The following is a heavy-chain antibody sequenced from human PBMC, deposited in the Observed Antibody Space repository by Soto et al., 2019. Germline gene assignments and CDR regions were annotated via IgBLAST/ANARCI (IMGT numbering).Heavy chain of an antibody. V-gene: IGHV1-2*02. Sequence: GASVKVSCKASGYTFTGYYMHWVLQAPGQGLEWMGWINPNSGGTNYAQKFQGRVTMTRDTSISTAYMELSRLRSDDTAVYYCARAGGYYDFWSGYYKAFDPWGQGTLVTVSS. CDR3: ARAGGYYDFWSGYYKAFDP. CDR2: INPNSGGT. D-gene: IGHD3-3*01. CDR1: GYTFTGYY. J-gene: IGHJ5*02.